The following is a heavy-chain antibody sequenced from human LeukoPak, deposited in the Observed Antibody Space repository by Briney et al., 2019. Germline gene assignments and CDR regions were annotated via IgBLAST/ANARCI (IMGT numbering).Heavy chain of an antibody. V-gene: IGHV1-18*01. CDR2: ISAYNGNT. CDR1: GYTFTSYG. J-gene: IGHJ6*02. CDR3: ARWVGAYCGGDCYTPDYYYYGMDV. D-gene: IGHD2-21*02. Sequence: ASVKVSCKASGYTFTSYGIGWVRQAPGQGLEWMGWISAYNGNTNYAQKLQGRVTMTTDTSTSTAYMELRSLRSDDTAVYYCARWVGAYCGGDCYTPDYYYYGMDVWGQGTTVTVSS.